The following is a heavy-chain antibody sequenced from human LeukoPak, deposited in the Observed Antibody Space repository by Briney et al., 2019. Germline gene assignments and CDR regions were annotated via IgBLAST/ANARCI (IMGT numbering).Heavy chain of an antibody. V-gene: IGHV3-53*01. J-gene: IGHJ4*02. D-gene: IGHD1-26*01. CDR2: LSSGGTT. CDR3: ASHEEWELLYYFDY. Sequence: GGSLRLSCAVSGFTVNSNYVTWVRQAPGKGLEWVSVLSSGGTTYYADSVKGRFTISRDNSKNTIYLQMNSLRAEDTAVYYCASHEEWELLYYFDYWGQGTLVTVSS. CDR1: GFTVNSNY.